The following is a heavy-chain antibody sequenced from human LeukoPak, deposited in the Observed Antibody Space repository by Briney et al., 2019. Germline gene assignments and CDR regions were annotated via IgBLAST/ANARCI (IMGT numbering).Heavy chain of an antibody. CDR2: IGASGEST. J-gene: IGHJ3*01. CDR1: GFTFSVAA. V-gene: IGHV3-23*01. D-gene: IGHD5-24*01. Sequence: PGGSLRLSCAASGFTFSVAAMTWVRQAPGKGLEWVSLIGASGESTYYADSVKGGFTISRDNSKNTLSLQMNSLRVEDTAMYFCAKDIQLSTWGLGTMVTISS. CDR3: AKDIQLST.